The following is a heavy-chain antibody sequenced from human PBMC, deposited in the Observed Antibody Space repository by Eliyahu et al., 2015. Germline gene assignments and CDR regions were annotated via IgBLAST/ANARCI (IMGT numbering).Heavy chain of an antibody. Sequence: QVHLVESGGGLVKPGGSLTLXXAAPGFTFSDYYMSWIRQAPGKGLEWVSYITSDNTKYYADSVKGRFTISRDNARNSLYLQVNSLRSEDTAVYYCARGTASRPGPIDYWGQGTLLTVSS. V-gene: IGHV3-11*01. J-gene: IGHJ4*02. D-gene: IGHD6-6*01. CDR1: GFTFSDYY. CDR3: ARGTASRPGPIDY. CDR2: ITSDNTK.